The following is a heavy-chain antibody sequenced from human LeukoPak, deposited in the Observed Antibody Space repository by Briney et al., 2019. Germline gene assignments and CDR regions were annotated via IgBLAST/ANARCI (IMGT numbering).Heavy chain of an antibody. CDR2: ISAYNGNT. CDR3: ARDQGDYSSQFYYYYGMDV. J-gene: IGHJ6*02. CDR1: GYTFTSYG. V-gene: IGHV1-18*01. Sequence: ASVTVSCKASGYTFTSYGISWVRQAPGQGLEWMGWISAYNGNTNYAQKLQGRVTITTDTSTSTAYMELRSLRSDDTAVYYCARDQGDYSSQFYYYYGMDVWGQGTTVTVSS. D-gene: IGHD4-11*01.